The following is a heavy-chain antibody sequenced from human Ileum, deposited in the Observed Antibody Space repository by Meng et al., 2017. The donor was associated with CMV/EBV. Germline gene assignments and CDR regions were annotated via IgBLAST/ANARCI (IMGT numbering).Heavy chain of an antibody. Sequence: GESLKISCAASGFTVSSNYMSWVRQAPGKGLEWVSVINSGGTTSYADSVQGRFTISRDNSKNTLYLQMNSLRAEDTAVYYCARKLSGGYSGYRRGMDVWGQGTTVTVSS. J-gene: IGHJ6*02. CDR1: GFTVSSNY. V-gene: IGHV3-53*01. CDR3: ARKLSGGYSGYRRGMDV. CDR2: INSGGTT. D-gene: IGHD5-12*01.